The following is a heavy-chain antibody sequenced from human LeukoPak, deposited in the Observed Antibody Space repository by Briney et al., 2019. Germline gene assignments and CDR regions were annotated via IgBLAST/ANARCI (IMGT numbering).Heavy chain of an antibody. Sequence: TSETLSLTCTVSGGSISTYYWSWIRQPPGKGLEWIGYISFTGTTNYNPSLKSRVTISVDTSKNQFSLNLSSVTAADTAVYYCARDEWYYALPAAFDTWGRGTMVTVSS. D-gene: IGHD3-3*01. CDR1: GGSISTYY. CDR2: ISFTGTT. CDR3: ARDEWYYALPAAFDT. J-gene: IGHJ3*02. V-gene: IGHV4-59*01.